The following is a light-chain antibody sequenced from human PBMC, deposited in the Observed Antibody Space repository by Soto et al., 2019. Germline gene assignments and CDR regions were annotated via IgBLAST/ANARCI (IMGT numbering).Light chain of an antibody. CDR3: QQYERYPMT. V-gene: IGKV1-5*03. CDR2: KAS. CDR1: QKISSW. Sequence: DSQMTQYPSTLSASVGDRVTITCRASQKISSWLAWYQQKPGKAPKLLISKASTLQSGVPPRFSGSGYGTEFTLTISSLQPDDFATYYCQQYERYPMTFGGGTKVDIK. J-gene: IGKJ4*01.